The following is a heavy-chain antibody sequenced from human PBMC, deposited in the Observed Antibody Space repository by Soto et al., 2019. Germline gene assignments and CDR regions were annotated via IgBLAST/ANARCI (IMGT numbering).Heavy chain of an antibody. D-gene: IGHD3-3*01. CDR1: SGSFSGYY. CDR2: ITHGGST. CDR3: ARGRLFLTPSGLAITYFDY. V-gene: IGHV4-34*01. Sequence: QVQLQQWGAGLLKPSETLSLTCAVYSGSFSGYYYSWIRQPPGKGLEWIGEITHGGSTTYSPSLKSRVTMSLDTSKNHFSLKMNSVTAADTAVYYCARGRLFLTPSGLAITYFDYWGQGSLVSVSS. J-gene: IGHJ4*02.